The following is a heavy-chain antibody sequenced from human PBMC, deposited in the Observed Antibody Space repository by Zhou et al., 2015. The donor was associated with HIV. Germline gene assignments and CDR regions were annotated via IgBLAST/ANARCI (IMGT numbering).Heavy chain of an antibody. J-gene: IGHJ4*02. V-gene: IGHV3-23*01. D-gene: IGHD3-3*01. CDR2: VDGSGRRL. CDR1: GFIFTSYA. Sequence: EMQLLESGGDLVQPGGVLETFSCEASGFIFTSYAMTWVRQSPGKGLEWVATVDGSGRRLHHAASLRGRFTISRDNSKDTVYLQMNSLRGEDTAVYYCARGDPILPNYLWSGYYLHWGQGTLVTVSS. CDR3: ARGDPILPNYLWSGYYLH.